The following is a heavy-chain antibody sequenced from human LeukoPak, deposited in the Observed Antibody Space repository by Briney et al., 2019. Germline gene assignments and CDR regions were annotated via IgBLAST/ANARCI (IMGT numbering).Heavy chain of an antibody. V-gene: IGHV3-33*01. J-gene: IGHJ4*02. CDR3: ARDSDDYYDSSGYYPDY. CDR2: IWYDGSNK. CDR1: GFTFSSYG. D-gene: IGHD3-22*01. Sequence: GGSLRLSCAASGFTFSSYGMHWVRQAPGKGLEWAAVIWYDGSNKYYADSVKGRFTISRDNSKNTLYLQMNSLRAEDTAVYYCARDSDDYYDSSGYYPDYWGQGTLVTVSS.